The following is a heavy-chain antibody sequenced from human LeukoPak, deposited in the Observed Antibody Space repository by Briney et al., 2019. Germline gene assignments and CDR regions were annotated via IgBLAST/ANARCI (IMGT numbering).Heavy chain of an antibody. CDR1: GFTFSSYE. V-gene: IGHV3-48*03. Sequence: GGSLRLSCAASGFTFSSYEMNWVRQAPGKGLEWVSYISSSGSTIYYADSVKGRFTISRDNAKNSLYLQMNSLRAEDTAVYYCAGVTHRDTAMVYNDYWGQGTLVTVSS. D-gene: IGHD5-18*01. J-gene: IGHJ4*02. CDR3: AGVTHRDTAMVYNDY. CDR2: ISSSGSTI.